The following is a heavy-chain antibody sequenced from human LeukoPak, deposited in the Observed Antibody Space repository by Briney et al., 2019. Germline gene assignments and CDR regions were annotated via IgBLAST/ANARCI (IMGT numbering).Heavy chain of an antibody. CDR3: ARGPRSFDY. J-gene: IGHJ4*01. Sequence: PGRSLRLSCAASGFTFNTYWMSWVRQAPGKGLEWVANIKPDGTEKYYVASVRGRFTISRDNAKYSLYLQMNSLRAEDTAVFYCARGPRSFDYWGQGALVTVSS. V-gene: IGHV3-7*05. CDR1: GFTFNTYW. CDR2: IKPDGTEK.